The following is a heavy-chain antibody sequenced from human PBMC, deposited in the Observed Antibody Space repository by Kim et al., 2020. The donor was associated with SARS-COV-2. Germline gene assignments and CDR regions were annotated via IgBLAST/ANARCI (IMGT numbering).Heavy chain of an antibody. CDR2: ISHDGTSS. CDR3: AKDVWDYSGMDV. D-gene: IGHD1-26*01. CDR1: GFSFSCCA. J-gene: IGHJ6*02. V-gene: IGHV3-23*01. Sequence: GGSLRLSCVASGFSFSCCAMTWVRQVPGKGPEWASSISHDGTSSHYANSVRGRFTISRDDSKNTLYLQLNSLRGEDTALYYCAKDVWDYSGMDVWGQGTTVTVSS.